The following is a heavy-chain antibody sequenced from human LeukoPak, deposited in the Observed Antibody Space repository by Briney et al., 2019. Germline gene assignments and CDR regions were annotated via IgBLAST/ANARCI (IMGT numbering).Heavy chain of an antibody. CDR3: ARSFGVVGHFDY. V-gene: IGHV4-59*01. D-gene: IGHD3-3*01. CDR1: GGSINTYY. Sequence: SETLSLTCTVSGGSINTYYWNWIRQPPGKGLEWIGYIYYIGSSNYNSSLKSRVTISVDTSKNQFSLKLNSVTAADTAVYYCARSFGVVGHFDYWGQGTLVTVSS. CDR2: IYYIGSS. J-gene: IGHJ4*02.